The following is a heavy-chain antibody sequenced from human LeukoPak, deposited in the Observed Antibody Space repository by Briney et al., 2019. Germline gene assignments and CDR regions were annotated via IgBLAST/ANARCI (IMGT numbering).Heavy chain of an antibody. CDR2: ISGNGGST. CDR3: TTAPTRGWLPYFDY. V-gene: IGHV3-23*01. D-gene: IGHD5-24*01. J-gene: IGHJ4*02. Sequence: PGGSLRLSCAASGFTFSSYATSWVRQTPGKGLEWVSGISGNGGSTYYADSVKGRFTIYRDNSKNTLFLQMNSLTTEDTAVYYCTTAPTRGWLPYFDYWGQGTVVTVSS. CDR1: GFTFSSYA.